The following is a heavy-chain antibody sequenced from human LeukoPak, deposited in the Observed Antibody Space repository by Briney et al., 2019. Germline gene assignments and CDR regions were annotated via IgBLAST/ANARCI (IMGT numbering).Heavy chain of an antibody. D-gene: IGHD1-26*01. Sequence: ASVKVSCKASGYTFTSYGISWVRQARGQGREWMGWSSTFNTNTYYAQQLQGRVTMTADTSTTTAYMELRTLRSDDTAVYYCARDMVGATAFDLWGQGTLVTVSS. V-gene: IGHV1-18*01. J-gene: IGHJ4*02. CDR2: SSTFNTNT. CDR1: GYTFTSYG. CDR3: ARDMVGATAFDL.